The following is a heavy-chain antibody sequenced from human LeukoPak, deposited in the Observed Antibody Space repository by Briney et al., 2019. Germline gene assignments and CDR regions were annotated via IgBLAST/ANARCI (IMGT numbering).Heavy chain of an antibody. CDR1: GFTFSNAW. V-gene: IGHV3-7*01. D-gene: IGHD3-10*01. CDR2: IKKDGSEK. J-gene: IGHJ6*02. Sequence: GGSLRLSCAASGFTFSNAWMNWVRQAPGKGLEWVANIKKDGSEKYYVDSVKGRFTISRDNAKNSLYVQMNSLRAEDTAVYYCARGYGDGMDVWGQGTTVTVSS. CDR3: ARGYGDGMDV.